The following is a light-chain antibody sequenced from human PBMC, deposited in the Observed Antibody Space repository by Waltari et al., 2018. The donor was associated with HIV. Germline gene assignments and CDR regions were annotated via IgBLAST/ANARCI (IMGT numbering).Light chain of an antibody. CDR3: CSYAGGITHVL. J-gene: IGLJ2*01. CDR2: EVT. V-gene: IGLV2-23*02. Sequence: QSALTQPASVSGSPGQSITISCTGMSTDIGSYDLVSWYQQHPGKAPKLMIYEVTKRPSGVSNRFSGSKPGNTASLTISGLQAEDDADYHCCSYAGGITHVLFGGGTKLTVL. CDR1: STDIGSYDL.